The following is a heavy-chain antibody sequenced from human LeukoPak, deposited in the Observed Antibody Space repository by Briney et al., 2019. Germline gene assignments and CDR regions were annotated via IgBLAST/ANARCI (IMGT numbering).Heavy chain of an antibody. CDR1: GFTFSSYS. Sequence: GGSLRLSCAASGFTFSSYSMNWVRQAPGKELEWVSYISSSSSTIYYADSVKGRFTISRDNAKNSLYLQMNSLRAEDTAVYYCASPLLMERRDYWGQGTLVTVSS. D-gene: IGHD1-1*01. V-gene: IGHV3-48*01. J-gene: IGHJ4*02. CDR3: ASPLLMERRDY. CDR2: ISSSSSTI.